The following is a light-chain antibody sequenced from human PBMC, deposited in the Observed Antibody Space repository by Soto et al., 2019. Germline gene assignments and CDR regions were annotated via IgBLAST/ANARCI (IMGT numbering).Light chain of an antibody. Sequence: EIVMAQSPATLSVSPGERATLSCRASQSIRNNLIWYQQKSGQAPRLLIYGASSRATGIPDRFSGSGSGTGFTLTISRLEPEDFAVYYCQQYGSSPPTTFGQGTRLEIK. CDR2: GAS. CDR1: QSIRNN. J-gene: IGKJ5*01. CDR3: QQYGSSPPTT. V-gene: IGKV3-20*01.